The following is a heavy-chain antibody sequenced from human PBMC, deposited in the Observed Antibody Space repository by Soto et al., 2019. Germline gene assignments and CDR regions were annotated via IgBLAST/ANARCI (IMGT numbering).Heavy chain of an antibody. CDR1: GGSITSYY. CDR2: IYYSGIT. Sequence: LSLTCTVSGGSITSYYWSWIRQPPGKGLEWIGYIYYSGITDYNPSLKSRVTISVDTSKSQFSLKLSSVTAADTAVYYCARGGGVYYFDYWGQGTLVTVSS. V-gene: IGHV4-59*01. CDR3: ARGGGVYYFDY. D-gene: IGHD2-8*02. J-gene: IGHJ4*02.